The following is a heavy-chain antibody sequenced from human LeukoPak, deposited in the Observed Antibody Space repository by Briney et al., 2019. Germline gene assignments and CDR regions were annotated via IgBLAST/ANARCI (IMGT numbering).Heavy chain of an antibody. Sequence: GGSLRLSCAASGFTFSSYAMSWVRQAPGKGLEGVAVISYDGSNKYYADSVKGRFTISRDNSKNTLYLQMNSLRAEDTAVYYCAKVPYCGGDCYSAGDYWGQGTLVTVSS. D-gene: IGHD2-21*02. CDR3: AKVPYCGGDCYSAGDY. V-gene: IGHV3-30*18. J-gene: IGHJ4*02. CDR1: GFTFSSYA. CDR2: ISYDGSNK.